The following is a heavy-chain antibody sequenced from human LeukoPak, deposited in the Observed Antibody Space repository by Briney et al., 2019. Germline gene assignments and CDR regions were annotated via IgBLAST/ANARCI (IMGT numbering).Heavy chain of an antibody. CDR3: ARGANYYDSSGYSYNFDY. CDR1: GFTFSSYA. J-gene: IGHJ4*02. Sequence: GRSLRLSCAASGFTFSSYAMHWVRQAPGKGLEWVAVISYDGGNKYYADSVKGRFTISRDNSKNTLYLQMNSLRAEDTAVYYCARGANYYDSSGYSYNFDYWGQGTLVTVSS. CDR2: ISYDGGNK. D-gene: IGHD3-22*01. V-gene: IGHV3-30*04.